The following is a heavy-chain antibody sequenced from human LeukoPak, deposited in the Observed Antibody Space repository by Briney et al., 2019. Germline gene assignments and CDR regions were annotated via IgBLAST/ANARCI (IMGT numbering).Heavy chain of an antibody. Sequence: PGGSLRLSCAASGFTFDDYGMSWVRQAPGKGLEWVSGINWNGSSTGYADSVKGRFTISRDNAKNSLYLQMNSLRAEDTAVYYCARDEGYDYGDYEALMDVWGQGTTVSVSS. CDR3: ARDEGYDYGDYEALMDV. J-gene: IGHJ6*02. CDR2: INWNGSST. D-gene: IGHD4-17*01. CDR1: GFTFDDYG. V-gene: IGHV3-20*04.